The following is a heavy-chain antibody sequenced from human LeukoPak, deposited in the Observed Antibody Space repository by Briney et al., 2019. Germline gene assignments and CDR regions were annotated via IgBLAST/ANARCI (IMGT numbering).Heavy chain of an antibody. V-gene: IGHV4-59*01. J-gene: IGHJ6*03. CDR3: AIRLGIGYRSGVSCYYYMDV. D-gene: IGHD2-15*01. CDR1: GGSISGYY. Sequence: SETLSLTCTVSGGSISGYYWSWMRQPPGKGLEWIGYVYYSGSTNYNPSLKNRVSMSVDTSKNQFSLKLNSVTAADTAVYYGAIRLGIGYRSGVSCYYYMDVWGKGTTVTVSS. CDR2: VYYSGST.